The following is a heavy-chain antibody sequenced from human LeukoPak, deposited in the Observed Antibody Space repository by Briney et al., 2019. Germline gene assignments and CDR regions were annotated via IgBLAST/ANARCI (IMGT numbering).Heavy chain of an antibody. J-gene: IGHJ6*02. V-gene: IGHV1-18*01. D-gene: IGHD3-10*01. CDR1: GYTFTSYG. Sequence: ASVKVSCKASGYTFTSYGISWVRQAPGQGFEWMGWISAYNANTNYAQKLQGRVTMTADTSTSTAYMELRSLRSDDTAVYYCARVKGRTFRGVIDYYGMDVWGQGTTVTVSS. CDR3: ARVKGRTFRGVIDYYGMDV. CDR2: ISAYNANT.